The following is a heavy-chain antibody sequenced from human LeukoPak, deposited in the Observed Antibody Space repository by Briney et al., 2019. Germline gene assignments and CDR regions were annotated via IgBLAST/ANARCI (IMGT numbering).Heavy chain of an antibody. CDR2: IIPIFGIA. J-gene: IGHJ4*02. V-gene: IGHV1-69*04. CDR1: AGTFISYA. Sequence: SVKVSCKASAGTFISYAISWVRQAPGQGLEWMGRIIPIFGIANYAQKFQGRVTIIADKSTSTAYMELSSLRSEDTAVYYCARDQVAGTGWFDYWGQGTLVTVSS. CDR3: ARDQVAGTGWFDY. D-gene: IGHD6-19*01.